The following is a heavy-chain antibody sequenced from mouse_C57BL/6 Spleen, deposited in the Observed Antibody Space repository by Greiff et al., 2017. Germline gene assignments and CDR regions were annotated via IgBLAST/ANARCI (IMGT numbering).Heavy chain of an antibody. CDR3: ARGVDYYGSSYHFDV. CDR2: INYDGSST. J-gene: IGHJ1*03. Sequence: EVMLVESEGGLVQPGSSMKLSCTASGFTFSDYYMAWVRQVPEKGLEWVANINYDGSSTYYLDSLKSRFIISRDNAKNILYLQMSSLKSEDTATYSCARGVDYYGSSYHFDVWGTGTTVTVSS. V-gene: IGHV5-16*01. D-gene: IGHD1-1*01. CDR1: GFTFSDYY.